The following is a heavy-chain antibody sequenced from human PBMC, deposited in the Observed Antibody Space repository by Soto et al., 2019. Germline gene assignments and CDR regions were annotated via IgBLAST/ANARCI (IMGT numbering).Heavy chain of an antibody. D-gene: IGHD3-16*02. V-gene: IGHV3-74*01. CDR2: IKNDGSST. Sequence: EVQLVESGGGLVQPGGSLRLSCAASGFSFSSYWMHWVRQAPGKGLVWVSRIKNDGSSTNYADSVKGRFTISRDNAQNPLYLQMNSLRAEDTAVYYCARDGVDGVIDLDYWGQGTLVTVSS. CDR3: ARDGVDGVIDLDY. J-gene: IGHJ4*02. CDR1: GFSFSSYW.